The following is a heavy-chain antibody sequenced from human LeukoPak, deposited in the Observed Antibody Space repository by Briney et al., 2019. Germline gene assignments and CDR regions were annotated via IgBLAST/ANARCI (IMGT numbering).Heavy chain of an antibody. Sequence: GGSLRLSCAASGFTFSNYDMSWVRQAPGKGLEWVSSISDSGGSTYYADSVKGRFTISRDNSKNTLYLQMTNLRATDTAVYYCAKDLSRAVAADWFDPWDQGSLVTVSS. D-gene: IGHD6-19*01. J-gene: IGHJ5*02. CDR1: GFTFSNYD. V-gene: IGHV3-23*01. CDR2: ISDSGGST. CDR3: AKDLSRAVAADWFDP.